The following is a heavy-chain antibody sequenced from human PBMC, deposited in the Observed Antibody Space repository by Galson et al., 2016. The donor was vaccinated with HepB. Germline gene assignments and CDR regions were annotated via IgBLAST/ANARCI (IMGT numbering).Heavy chain of an antibody. CDR1: GFTFSNYA. J-gene: IGHJ6*02. V-gene: IGHV3-30*04. D-gene: IGHD5-12*01. Sequence: SLRLSCAASGFTFSNYAMHWVRQPPGKGLEWVAVISYDGSNKYYADSVKGRFTISRDNSKNTLYLQRNSLRPEDTTVYYCARDVSGSLYYYYGMDVWGQGTTVTVSS. CDR2: ISYDGSNK. CDR3: ARDVSGSLYYYYGMDV.